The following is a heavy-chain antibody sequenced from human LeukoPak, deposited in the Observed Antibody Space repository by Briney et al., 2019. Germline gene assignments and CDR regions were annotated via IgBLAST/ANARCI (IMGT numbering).Heavy chain of an antibody. CDR1: GYTFTGHY. J-gene: IGHJ2*01. Sequence: ASVKVSCKASGYTFTGHYMHWVRQAPGQGLEWMGRINPNSGGTNYAQKFQGRVTMTRDTSISTAYMELSRLRSDDTAVYYCARPYSSGSYWYFDLWGRGTLVTVSS. CDR3: ARPYSSGSYWYFDL. D-gene: IGHD6-19*01. V-gene: IGHV1-2*06. CDR2: INPNSGGT.